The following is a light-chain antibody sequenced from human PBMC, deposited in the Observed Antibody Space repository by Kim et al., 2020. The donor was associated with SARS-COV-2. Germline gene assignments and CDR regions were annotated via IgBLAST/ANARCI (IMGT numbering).Light chain of an antibody. Sequence: SYELTQPPSVSVSPGQTASISCSGDKLGEKFACWYQQKPGQSPLLVIYEDGKRPSGIPKRFFGSNSGNTATLTISGTQALDEADYYWQTWDNSVVVFGGGTQLTVL. CDR2: EDG. CDR3: QTWDNSVVV. J-gene: IGLJ2*01. V-gene: IGLV3-1*01. CDR1: KLGEKF.